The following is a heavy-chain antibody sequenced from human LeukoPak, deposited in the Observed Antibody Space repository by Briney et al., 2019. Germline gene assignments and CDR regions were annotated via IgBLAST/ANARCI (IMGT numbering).Heavy chain of an antibody. Sequence: TLSLTCTVSGGSISSGDYYWSWIRQPPGKGLEWIGYIYYSGSTYYNPSLKSRVTISVDTSKNQFSLKLSSVTAADTAVYYCARVVGYCTNGVCSQYFDHWGQGTLVTVSS. D-gene: IGHD2-8*01. J-gene: IGHJ4*02. V-gene: IGHV4-30-4*08. CDR3: ARVVGYCTNGVCSQYFDH. CDR2: IYYSGST. CDR1: GGSISSGDYY.